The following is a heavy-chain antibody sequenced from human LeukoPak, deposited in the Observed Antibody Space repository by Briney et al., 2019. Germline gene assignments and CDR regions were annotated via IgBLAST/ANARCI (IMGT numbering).Heavy chain of an antibody. CDR2: ISFDGSNK. CDR1: GLTFRRYG. V-gene: IGHV3-30*19. J-gene: IGHJ4*02. D-gene: IGHD5-18*01. Sequence: GGSLRLSCAASGLTFRRYGMHWVRQTPGKGLEWVAVISFDGSNKYYADSVKGRFTISRDSSKNTLYLQMNSLRAADTAVYYCARGSGYSYSFTGRERTKSRLDYWGQGTLVTVSS. CDR3: ARGSGYSYSFTGRERTKSRLDY.